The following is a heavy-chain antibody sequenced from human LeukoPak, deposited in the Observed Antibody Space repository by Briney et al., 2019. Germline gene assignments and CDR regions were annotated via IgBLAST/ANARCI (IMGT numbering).Heavy chain of an antibody. J-gene: IGHJ4*02. Sequence: ASVKVSCKASGYTFTSYYMHWVRKAPGQGLEWMGIINPSGGSTSYAQKFQGRVTMTRDTSTSTVHLELSSLTSDDTAVYYCARYGGSSGAYYWGQGTLVTVSS. V-gene: IGHV1-46*01. CDR1: GYTFTSYY. CDR2: INPSGGST. CDR3: ARYGGSSGAYY. D-gene: IGHD2-15*01.